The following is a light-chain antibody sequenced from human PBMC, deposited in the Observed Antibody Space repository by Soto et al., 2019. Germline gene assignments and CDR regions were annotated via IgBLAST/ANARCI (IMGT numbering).Light chain of an antibody. Sequence: QSVLTQPPSASGTPGQRVNISCSGSSSNIGSNYVYWYRQFPGTAPKLLIYGNSNRPSGVPDRFSGSKSGTSASLAITGLQAEDEADYYCQSYDSSLSAYVFGTGTKVTVL. V-gene: IGLV1-40*01. CDR2: GNS. CDR3: QSYDSSLSAYV. CDR1: SSNIGSNY. J-gene: IGLJ1*01.